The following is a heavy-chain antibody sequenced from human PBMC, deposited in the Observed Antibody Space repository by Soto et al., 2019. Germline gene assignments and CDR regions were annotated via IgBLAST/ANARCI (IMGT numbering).Heavy chain of an antibody. CDR2: IRSKPNNYAT. V-gene: IGHV3-73*02. CDR3: AGDFYYNMVV. CDR1: GFPFNGSA. J-gene: IGHJ6*02. Sequence: EVQLVESGGGLVHPGGSLKLSCAASGFPFNGSAMHWVRQASGKGLEWVGRIRSKPNNYATAYAASLKGRFTISRDDSKNTAYLQMNSLKTEDTAVYYCAGDFYYNMVVWGQGTTVTVSS.